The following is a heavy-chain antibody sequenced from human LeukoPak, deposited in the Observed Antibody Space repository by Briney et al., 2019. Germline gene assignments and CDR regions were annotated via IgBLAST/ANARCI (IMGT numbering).Heavy chain of an antibody. V-gene: IGHV4-30-4*01. CDR1: GGSISSGDYY. Sequence: SQTLSLTCTVSGGSISSGDYYWSWIRQPPGKGLEWIGYIYYSGSTYYNPSLKSRVTISVDTSKNQFSLKLSSVTAADTAVYYCARDSQRTYSSSWGAQNWFDPWGQGTLVTVSS. CDR2: IYYSGST. CDR3: ARDSQRTYSSSWGAQNWFDP. J-gene: IGHJ5*02. D-gene: IGHD6-13*01.